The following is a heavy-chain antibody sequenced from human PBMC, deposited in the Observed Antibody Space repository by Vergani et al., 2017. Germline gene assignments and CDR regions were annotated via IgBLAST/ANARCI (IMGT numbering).Heavy chain of an antibody. V-gene: IGHV3-23*01. CDR3: AKGGRSEVAGTCGAFDI. Sequence: EVQLLESGGDLVQPGGSLRLSCAASGFTFIMHAMRWVRQAPGKGLEWVSTLSASDRRTHYADSVKGRFTISRDISKNTLFLHMNSLRPEDTAVYYCAKGGRSEVAGTCGAFDIWGKGTMVTGSS. J-gene: IGHJ3*02. CDR2: LSASDRRT. CDR1: GFTFIMHA. D-gene: IGHD6-19*01.